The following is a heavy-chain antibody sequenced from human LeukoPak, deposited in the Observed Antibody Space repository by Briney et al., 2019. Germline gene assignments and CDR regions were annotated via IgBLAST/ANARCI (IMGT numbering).Heavy chain of an antibody. Sequence: SETLSLTCAVYGGSFSGYYWSWIRQPPGKGLEWIGEINHSGSTNYNPSLKSRVTISVDTSKNQFSLKPSSVTAADTAVYYCARRQYYDYVWGGYRSDAFDIWGQGTMVTVSS. CDR3: ARRQYYDYVWGGYRSDAFDI. CDR2: INHSGST. D-gene: IGHD3-16*02. J-gene: IGHJ3*02. CDR1: GGSFSGYY. V-gene: IGHV4-34*01.